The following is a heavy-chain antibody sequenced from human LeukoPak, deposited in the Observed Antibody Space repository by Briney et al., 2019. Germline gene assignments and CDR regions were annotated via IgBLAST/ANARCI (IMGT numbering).Heavy chain of an antibody. J-gene: IGHJ6*02. CDR3: ARINGSGSVRRYYCGLDV. CDR1: GGSFSGYY. D-gene: IGHD3-10*01. CDR2: INHSGST. V-gene: IGHV4-34*01. Sequence: SETLSLTCAVYGGSFSGYYWSWIRQPPGKGLEWIGEINHSGSTNYNPSLKSRVTISVGTSKSQFSLKLSSVTAADTAVYYCARINGSGSVRRYYCGLDVWGQGTTVTVSS.